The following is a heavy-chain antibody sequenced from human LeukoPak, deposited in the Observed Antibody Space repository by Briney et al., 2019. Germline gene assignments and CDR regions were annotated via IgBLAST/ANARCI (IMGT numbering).Heavy chain of an antibody. D-gene: IGHD3-10*01. CDR1: GGTFSSYA. CDR3: AGVYYGSANWFDP. CDR2: IIPILGIA. Sequence: SVKVSCKASGGTFSSYAISWVRQAPGQGLEWMGRIIPILGIANYAQKFQGRVTITADKSTSTAYMELSSLRSEDTAVYYCAGVYYGSANWFDPWGQGTLVTVSS. V-gene: IGHV1-69*04. J-gene: IGHJ5*02.